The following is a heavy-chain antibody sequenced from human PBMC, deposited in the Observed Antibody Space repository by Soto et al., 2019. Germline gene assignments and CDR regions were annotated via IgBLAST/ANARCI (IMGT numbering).Heavy chain of an antibody. J-gene: IGHJ4*02. CDR1: GFTFSSYA. D-gene: IGHD3-3*01. CDR3: ARVRRDDFWSGYYGPFGY. CDR2: ISYDGSNK. Sequence: QVQLVESGGGVVQPGRSLRLSCAASGFTFSSYAMHWVRQAPGKGLEWVAVISYDGSNKYYADSVKGRFTISRDNSKNTLYLQMNILRAEDTAVYYCARVRRDDFWSGYYGPFGYWGQGTLVTVSS. V-gene: IGHV3-30-3*01.